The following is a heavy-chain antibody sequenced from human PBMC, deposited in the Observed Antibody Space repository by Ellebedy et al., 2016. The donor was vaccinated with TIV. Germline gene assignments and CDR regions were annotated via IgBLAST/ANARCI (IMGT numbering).Heavy chain of an antibody. CDR2: ISSSGSTI. D-gene: IGHD4-17*01. CDR1: GFTFSDYY. CDR3: ARDPTARSTVTGLGDY. V-gene: IGHV3-11*04. J-gene: IGHJ4*02. Sequence: GGSLRLSCAASGFTFSDYYMSWIRQAPGKGLEWVSYISSSGSTIYYADSVKGRFTISRDNAKDSLYLQMNSLRAEDTAVYYCARDPTARSTVTGLGDYWGQGTLVTVSS.